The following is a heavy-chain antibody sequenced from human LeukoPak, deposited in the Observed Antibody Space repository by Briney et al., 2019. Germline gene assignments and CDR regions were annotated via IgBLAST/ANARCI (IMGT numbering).Heavy chain of an antibody. D-gene: IGHD6-19*01. CDR3: ARGGVAGHFDY. V-gene: IGHV4-34*01. Sequence: SETLSLTCAVYGGSFSGYYWSWIRQPPGKGLEWIGEINHSRSTNYNPSLKSRVTISVDTSKNQFSLKLSSVTAADTAVYYCARGGVAGHFDYWGQGTLVTVSS. CDR2: INHSRST. J-gene: IGHJ4*02. CDR1: GGSFSGYY.